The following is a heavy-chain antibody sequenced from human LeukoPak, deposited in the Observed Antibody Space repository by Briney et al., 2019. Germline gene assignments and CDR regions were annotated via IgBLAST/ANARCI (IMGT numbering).Heavy chain of an antibody. CDR2: ISGTGTYI. J-gene: IGHJ4*02. CDR3: AREGFSFDY. CDR1: GFTFSSYS. Sequence: GGSLRLSCAASGFTFSSYSMNWVRQAPGKGLEWVSSISGTGTYIYYADSVKGRFTISRHNAKNSLYLQMNGLRVEDTAVYYCAREGFSFDYWGQGTLVTVSS. V-gene: IGHV3-21*01.